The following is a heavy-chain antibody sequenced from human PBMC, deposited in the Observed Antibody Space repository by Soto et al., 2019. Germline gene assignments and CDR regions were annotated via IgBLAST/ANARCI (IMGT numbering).Heavy chain of an antibody. Sequence: QVQLVESGGGLVKPGGSLRLSCAASGFTFGDYYMSWNRQAPGKGLEWVSYISSSGSSPYYVYSVRGRFTISSDNAKNALYLQMDRLGAEDTAVYSRAMAAAAPAAAWYWGQGTLVTVSS. CDR3: AMAAAAPAAAWY. D-gene: IGHD6-13*01. V-gene: IGHV3-11*01. CDR1: GFTFGDYY. CDR2: ISSSGSSP. J-gene: IGHJ4*02.